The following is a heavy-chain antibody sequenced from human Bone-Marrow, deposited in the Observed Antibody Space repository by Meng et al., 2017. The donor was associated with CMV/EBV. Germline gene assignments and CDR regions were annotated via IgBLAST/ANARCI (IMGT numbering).Heavy chain of an antibody. D-gene: IGHD3-22*01. CDR1: GGTFSSYA. Sequence: SGGTFSSYAISWVRQATGQGLEWMGGIIPIFGTANYAQKFQGRVTITTDESTSTAYMELSSLRSEDTAVYYCAREDYYDSSGPVFDYWGQGTLVTVLL. CDR3: AREDYYDSSGPVFDY. V-gene: IGHV1-69*05. J-gene: IGHJ4*02. CDR2: IIPIFGTA.